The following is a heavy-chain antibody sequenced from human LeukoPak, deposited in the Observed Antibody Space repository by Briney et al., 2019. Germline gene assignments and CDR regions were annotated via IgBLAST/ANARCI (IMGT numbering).Heavy chain of an antibody. D-gene: IGHD3-10*01. CDR3: ARGRVITMVRGVLVY. V-gene: IGHV3-48*01. J-gene: IGHJ4*02. Sequence: PGGSLRLSCAASGFTFSSYSMNWVRQAPGKGLEWVSYISSSSSTIYYADSVKGRFTISRDNAKNSLYLQMNGLRAEDTAVYYCARGRVITMVRGVLVYWGQGTLVTASS. CDR1: GFTFSSYS. CDR2: ISSSSSTI.